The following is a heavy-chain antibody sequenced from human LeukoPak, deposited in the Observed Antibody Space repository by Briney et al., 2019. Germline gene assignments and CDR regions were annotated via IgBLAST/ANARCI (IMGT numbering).Heavy chain of an antibody. CDR1: GGTFSSYT. CDR3: ARMSSGSYFGRYYYYGMDV. D-gene: IGHD3-10*01. J-gene: IGHJ6*02. Sequence: SVKVSCKASGGTFSSYTISWVRQAPGQGLEWMGRIIPILGIANYAQKFQGRVTITAEKSTSTAYMELSSLRSEDTAVYYCARMSSGSYFGRYYYYGMDVWGQGTTVTVSS. CDR2: IIPILGIA. V-gene: IGHV1-69*02.